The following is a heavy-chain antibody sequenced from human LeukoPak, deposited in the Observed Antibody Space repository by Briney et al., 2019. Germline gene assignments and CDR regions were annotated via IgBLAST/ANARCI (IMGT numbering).Heavy chain of an antibody. Sequence: GGSLRLSCAASGFTFSDYYMSWIRQAPGKGLEWVSYISSSGSTIYYADSVKGRFTISRDNAKNSLYLQMNSLRAEDTAVYYCARGKQWLVRVYYYYYMDVWGKGTTVTISS. D-gene: IGHD6-19*01. V-gene: IGHV3-11*04. CDR2: ISSSGSTI. CDR1: GFTFSDYY. CDR3: ARGKQWLVRVYYYYYMDV. J-gene: IGHJ6*03.